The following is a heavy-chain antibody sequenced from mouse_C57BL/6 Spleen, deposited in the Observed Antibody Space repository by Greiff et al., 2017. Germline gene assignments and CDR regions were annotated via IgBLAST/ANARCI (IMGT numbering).Heavy chain of an antibody. CDR1: GYTFTSYW. CDR2: IDPNSGGT. V-gene: IGHV1-72*01. J-gene: IGHJ2*01. Sequence: VQLQQPGAELVKPGASVKLSCKASGYTFTSYWMHWVKQRPGRGLEWIGSIDPNSGGTKYNEKFKSKATLTVDKPSSTAYMQLSSLTSEDSAVYYCAKDEVEGPFDYWGQGTTLTVSS. CDR3: AKDEVEGPFDY. D-gene: IGHD1-1*02.